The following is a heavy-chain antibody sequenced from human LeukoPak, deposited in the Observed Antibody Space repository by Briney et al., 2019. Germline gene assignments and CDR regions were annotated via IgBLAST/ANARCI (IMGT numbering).Heavy chain of an antibody. CDR2: INHSGST. V-gene: IGHV4-34*01. CDR1: GGSFSGYY. CDR3: ARDFWAATTKSYYFDY. D-gene: IGHD3-3*01. Sequence: PSEALSLTCAVYGGSFSGYYWSWIRQPPGKGLEWIGEINHSGSTNYNPSLKSRVTISVDTSKNQFSLKLSSVTPEDTAVYYCARDFWAATTKSYYFDYWGQGTLVTVSS. J-gene: IGHJ4*02.